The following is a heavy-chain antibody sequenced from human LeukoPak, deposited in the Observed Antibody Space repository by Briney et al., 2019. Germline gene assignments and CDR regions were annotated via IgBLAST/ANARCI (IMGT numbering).Heavy chain of an antibody. J-gene: IGHJ6*02. Sequence: SETLSLTCTVSGGSISSSSYYWGWIRQPPGKGLEWIGSIYYSGSTYYNPSLKSRVTISVDTSKNQFSLKLSSVTAADTAVYYCARALDRIAAAGTHYYYYGMDVWGQGTTVTVSS. CDR3: ARALDRIAAAGTHYYYYGMDV. D-gene: IGHD6-13*01. V-gene: IGHV4-39*07. CDR1: GGSISSSSYY. CDR2: IYYSGST.